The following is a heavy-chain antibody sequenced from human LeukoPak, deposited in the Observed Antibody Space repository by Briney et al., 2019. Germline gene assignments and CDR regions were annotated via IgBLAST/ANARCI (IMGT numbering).Heavy chain of an antibody. CDR2: LWCDERSK. V-gene: IGHV3-33*08. CDR3: ATEGPDGTYSYFHH. CDR1: GFTFSDSG. Sequence: GGSLRLSCEASGFTFSDSGMHWVRQAPGKGLEWVAVLWCDERSKYYADPVKGRFTISRDNSKKTVWLQVDSLTVEDTALYYCATEGPDGTYSYFHHWGQGTLVSVPS. D-gene: IGHD1-26*01. J-gene: IGHJ4*02.